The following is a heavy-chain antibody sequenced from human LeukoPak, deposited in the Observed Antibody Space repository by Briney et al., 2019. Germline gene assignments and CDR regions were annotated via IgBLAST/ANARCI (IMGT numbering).Heavy chain of an antibody. D-gene: IGHD3-16*01. CDR1: GYTFTGYY. Sequence: GASVKVSCKASGYTFTGYYMHWVRQAPGQGLEWMGWINPNSGGTNYAQKFQGRVTMTRDTSIGTAYMELSRLRSDDTAVYYCASGLGESTYYYYMDVWGKGTTVTISS. V-gene: IGHV1-2*02. CDR2: INPNSGGT. J-gene: IGHJ6*03. CDR3: ASGLGESTYYYYMDV.